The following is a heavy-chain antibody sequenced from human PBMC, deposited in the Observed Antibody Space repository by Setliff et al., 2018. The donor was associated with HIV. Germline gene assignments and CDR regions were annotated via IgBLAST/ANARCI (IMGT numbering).Heavy chain of an antibody. V-gene: IGHV1-2*02. Sequence: ASVKVSCKSSGYTFTGYYMHWVRQAPGQGLEWLAWINVYSGDTNFAQRSQGRVTMTRDASTGTAYMELRNLRSDDTAVYYCATDRTQTGISMVRGRLTDPARYPLDYWGPGTLVTVSS. CDR3: ATDRTQTGISMVRGRLTDPARYPLDY. CDR1: GYTFTGYY. CDR2: INVYSGDT. D-gene: IGHD3-10*01. J-gene: IGHJ4*02.